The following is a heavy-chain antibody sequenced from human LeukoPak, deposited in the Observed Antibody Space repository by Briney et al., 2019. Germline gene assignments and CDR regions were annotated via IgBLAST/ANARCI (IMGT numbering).Heavy chain of an antibody. Sequence: GVTLRLFCAASGFTFSSYWMHWVRQAPGKGLVGVSRINSDGSSTIYADSVKGRFTISRDNAKNTLYLQMNSLRAEDTAVYYCARGGDMYYYDSSGYPPDYWGQGTLVTVSS. V-gene: IGHV3-74*01. CDR2: INSDGSST. D-gene: IGHD3-22*01. CDR1: GFTFSSYW. CDR3: ARGGDMYYYDSSGYPPDY. J-gene: IGHJ4*02.